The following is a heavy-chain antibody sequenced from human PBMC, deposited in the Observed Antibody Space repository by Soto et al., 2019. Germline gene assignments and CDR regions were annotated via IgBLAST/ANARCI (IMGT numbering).Heavy chain of an antibody. CDR1: GYTFTSYD. V-gene: IGHV1-8*01. Sequence: ASVKVSCKASGYTFTSYDINWVRQATGQGLEWMGWMNPNSGNTGYAQKFQGRVTMTRNTSINTAYMELSSLRSEDTAVYYCARVGPGYSYGGVREVASYGMDVWGHGTTVTVSS. D-gene: IGHD5-18*01. J-gene: IGHJ6*02. CDR2: MNPNSGNT. CDR3: ARVGPGYSYGGVREVASYGMDV.